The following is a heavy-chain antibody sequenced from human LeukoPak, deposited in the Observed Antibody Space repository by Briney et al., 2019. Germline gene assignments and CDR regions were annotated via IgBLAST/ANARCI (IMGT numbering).Heavy chain of an antibody. CDR2: IYQDGSKK. Sequence: GGSLTLSCAASGFMFSNYWMNWVRQAPGKGLGWVANIYQDGSKKNYVDSVKGRFTISRDNAKNSLYLQMNSLRAEDTAVYYCACTNTLDVWGKGATVTVSS. D-gene: IGHD2-8*01. V-gene: IGHV3-7*03. CDR3: ACTNTLDV. CDR1: GFMFSNYW. J-gene: IGHJ6*04.